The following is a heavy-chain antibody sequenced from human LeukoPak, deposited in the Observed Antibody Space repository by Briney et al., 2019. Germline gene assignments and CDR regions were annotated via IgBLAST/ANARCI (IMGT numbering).Heavy chain of an antibody. J-gene: IGHJ5*02. D-gene: IGHD5-18*01. Sequence: GESLKISCKGSGYIFTSYWIGWVRQMPGKGLEWMGIIYPGDSDTRYSPSFQGQVTISADKSISTAYLQWSSLKASDTAMYYCARHQGAVDTAMVNADWFDPWGQGTLVTVSS. CDR3: ARHQGAVDTAMVNADWFDP. CDR1: GYIFTSYW. CDR2: IYPGDSDT. V-gene: IGHV5-51*01.